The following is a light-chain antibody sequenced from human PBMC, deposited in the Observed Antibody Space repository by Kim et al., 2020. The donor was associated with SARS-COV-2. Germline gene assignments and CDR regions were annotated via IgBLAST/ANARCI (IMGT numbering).Light chain of an antibody. J-gene: IGKJ1*01. CDR2: DTS. V-gene: IGKV3-15*01. CDR1: QSISSH. CDR3: QQYSDWPRT. Sequence: VSPGERATLSCRASQSISSHLAWYQQKPGQAPRLLIYDTSTGATGIPARFSGSGSGTEFTLTISSLQSEDFAVYSCQQYSDWPRTFGQGTKVEIK.